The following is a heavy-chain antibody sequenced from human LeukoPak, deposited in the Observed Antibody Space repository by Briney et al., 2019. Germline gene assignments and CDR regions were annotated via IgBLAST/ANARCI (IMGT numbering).Heavy chain of an antibody. CDR3: ARDPSNTSGWKTWFDT. V-gene: IGHV1-3*01. J-gene: IGHJ5*02. CDR1: GYTFTTYT. CDR2: VDAGNGDI. Sequence: ASVKVSCKVSGYTFTTYTMHWVRQAPGQRLEWMGWVDAGNGDIQYSQRFQGRVTITRDTSASTAYMELSSLRSDDTAVYYCARDPSNTSGWKTWFDTWGQGTPVTVSS. D-gene: IGHD6-19*01.